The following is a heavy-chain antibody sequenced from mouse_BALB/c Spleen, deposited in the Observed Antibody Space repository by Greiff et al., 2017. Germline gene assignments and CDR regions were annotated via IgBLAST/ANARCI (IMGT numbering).Heavy chain of an antibody. CDR1: GYSITSDYA. CDR2: ISYSGST. V-gene: IGHV3-2*02. Sequence: EVQLQESGPGLVKPSQSLSLTCTVTGYSITSDYAWNWIRQFPGNKLEWMGYISYSGSTSYNPSLKSRISITRDTSKNQFFLQLNSVTTEDTATYYCARGGYDPYYFDYWGQGTTLTVSS. CDR3: ARGGYDPYYFDY. D-gene: IGHD2-2*01. J-gene: IGHJ2*01.